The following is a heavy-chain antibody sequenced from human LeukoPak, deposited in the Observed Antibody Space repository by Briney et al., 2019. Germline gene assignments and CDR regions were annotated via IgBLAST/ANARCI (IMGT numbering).Heavy chain of an antibody. Sequence: PSETLSLTCTVSGGSISSSSYYWGWIRQPPGKGLEWIGSIYYSGSTYYNPSLKSRVTISVDTSKNQFSLKLSSVTAADTAVYYCARGSSGYYPLDYWGQGTLVTVSS. CDR2: IYYSGST. CDR1: GGSISSSSYY. V-gene: IGHV4-39*07. D-gene: IGHD3-22*01. CDR3: ARGSSGYYPLDY. J-gene: IGHJ4*02.